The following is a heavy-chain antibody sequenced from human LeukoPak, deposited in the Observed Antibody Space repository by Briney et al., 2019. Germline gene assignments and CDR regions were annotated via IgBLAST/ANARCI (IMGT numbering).Heavy chain of an antibody. D-gene: IGHD5-18*01. J-gene: IGHJ4*02. CDR2: IYYSGST. CDR3: ARVGDTAMVPPLLDY. Sequence: PSETLSLTCTVSGGSISSYYWSWIRQPPGKGLEWIGYIYYSGSTNYNPSLESRVTISVDTSKNQFSLKLSSVTAADTAVYYCARVGDTAMVPPLLDYWGQGTLVTVSS. CDR1: GGSISSYY. V-gene: IGHV4-59*01.